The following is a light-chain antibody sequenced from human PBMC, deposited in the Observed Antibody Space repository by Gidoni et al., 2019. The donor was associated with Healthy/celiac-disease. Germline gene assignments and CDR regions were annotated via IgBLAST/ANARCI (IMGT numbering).Light chain of an antibody. J-gene: IGKJ5*01. Sequence: EIVLTLSPGPLSLSRGERATLSCRASQSVSRSYLAWYQQKPGKAPRLLIYGASSRATGIADRFSGSGAGTDFTLNISRLEPEDVAVYYCQQYGSSPITFGQGTRLEIK. V-gene: IGKV3-20*01. CDR3: QQYGSSPIT. CDR1: QSVSRSY. CDR2: GAS.